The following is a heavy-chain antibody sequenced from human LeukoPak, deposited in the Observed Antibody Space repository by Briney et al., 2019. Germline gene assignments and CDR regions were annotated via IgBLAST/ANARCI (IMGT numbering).Heavy chain of an antibody. D-gene: IGHD3-10*01. V-gene: IGHV1-18*01. CDR1: GYTFTSYG. Sequence: ASVWVSCKASGYTFTSYGISWVRQAPGQGLEWMGWISAYNGNTNYAQKLQGRVTMTTDTSTSTAYMELRSLRSDDTAVYYCARDRAVLLWFGELLHYWGQGTLVTVSS. CDR3: ARDRAVLLWFGELLHY. J-gene: IGHJ4*02. CDR2: ISAYNGNT.